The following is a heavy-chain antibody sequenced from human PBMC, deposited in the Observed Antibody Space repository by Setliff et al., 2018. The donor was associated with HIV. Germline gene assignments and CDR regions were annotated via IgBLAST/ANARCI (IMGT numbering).Heavy chain of an antibody. CDR3: AKVQSYDSSGYYWVYFDY. CDR1: GFTFSSYA. J-gene: IGHJ4*02. V-gene: IGHV3-23*03. Sequence: GGSLRLSCAASGFTFSSYAMTWVRQAPGKGVEWVSVIFSGGDSTYYADSVKGRFIISRDNSKNTLDLEMNSLRGEDTAIYYCAKVQSYDSSGYYWVYFDYWGQGTLVTVSS. D-gene: IGHD3-22*01. CDR2: IFSGGDST.